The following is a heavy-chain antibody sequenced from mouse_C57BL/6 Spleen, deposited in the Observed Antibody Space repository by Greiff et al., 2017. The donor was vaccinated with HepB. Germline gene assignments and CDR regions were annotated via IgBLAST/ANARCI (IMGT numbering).Heavy chain of an antibody. CDR2: IDPSDSYT. CDR1: GYTFTSYW. D-gene: IGHD2-1*01. Sequence: VKQSCKASGYTFTSYWMQWVKQRPGQGLEWIGEIDPSDSYTNYNQKFKGKATLTVDTSSSTAYMQLSSLTSEDSAVYYCARFYYGNYVSFAYWGQGTLVTVSA. J-gene: IGHJ3*01. CDR3: ARFYYGNYVSFAY. V-gene: IGHV1-50*01.